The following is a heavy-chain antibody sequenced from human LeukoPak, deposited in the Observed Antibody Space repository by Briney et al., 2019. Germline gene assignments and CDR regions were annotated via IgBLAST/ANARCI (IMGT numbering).Heavy chain of an antibody. CDR3: ARGRMDTIAARRNLDY. D-gene: IGHD6-6*01. J-gene: IGHJ4*02. CDR2: INHSGST. Sequence: KPSETLSLTCAVYGGSFSGYYWSWIRQPPGKGLEWIGEINHSGSTNYNPSLKSRVTISVDTSKNQFSLKLSSVTAADTAVYYCARGRMDTIAARRNLDYWGQGTLVTVSS. CDR1: GGSFSGYY. V-gene: IGHV4-34*01.